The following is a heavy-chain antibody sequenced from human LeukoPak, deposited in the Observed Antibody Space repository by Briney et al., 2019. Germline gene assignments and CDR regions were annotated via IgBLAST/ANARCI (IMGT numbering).Heavy chain of an antibody. CDR3: ARDSVASSGYQIFTDDC. Sequence: ASVKVSCKASGYTFTGYYMHWVRQAPGQGLEWMGWINPNSGGTNYAQKFQGRVTMTRDTSISTAYMELSRLRSDDTAVYYCARDSVASSGYQIFTDDCWGQGTLVTVSS. CDR1: GYTFTGYY. D-gene: IGHD3-22*01. CDR2: INPNSGGT. J-gene: IGHJ4*02. V-gene: IGHV1-2*02.